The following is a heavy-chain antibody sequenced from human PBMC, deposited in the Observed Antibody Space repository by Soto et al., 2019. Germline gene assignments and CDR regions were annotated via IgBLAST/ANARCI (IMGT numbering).Heavy chain of an antibody. J-gene: IGHJ4*02. CDR2: ISGSGGST. D-gene: IGHD2-15*01. Sequence: GGSLRLSCAASGFTFSSYAMSWVRQAPGKGLEWVSAISGSGGSTYYADSVKGRFTISRDNSKNTLYLQMNSLRAEDTAVYYCAKTKLGYCSGGSCDRGDYWGQGTLVTVSS. V-gene: IGHV3-23*01. CDR3: AKTKLGYCSGGSCDRGDY. CDR1: GFTFSSYA.